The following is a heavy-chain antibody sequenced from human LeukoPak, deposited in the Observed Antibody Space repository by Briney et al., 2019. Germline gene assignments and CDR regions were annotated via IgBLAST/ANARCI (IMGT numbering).Heavy chain of an antibody. V-gene: IGHV3-9*01. Sequence: PGRSLRLSCAASGFTFDDYAMHWVRQAPGKGLEWVSGISWNSGSIGYADSVKGRFTISRDNAKNSLYLQMNSLRADDTALYYCAKDRGGYTVTTRPYYYYYGMDVWGQGTTVTVSS. J-gene: IGHJ6*02. CDR2: ISWNSGSI. CDR3: AKDRGGYTVTTRPYYYYYGMDV. CDR1: GFTFDDYA. D-gene: IGHD4-17*01.